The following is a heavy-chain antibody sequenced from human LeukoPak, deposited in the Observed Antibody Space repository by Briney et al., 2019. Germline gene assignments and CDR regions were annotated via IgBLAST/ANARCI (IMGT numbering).Heavy chain of an antibody. V-gene: IGHV4-59*01. CDR2: IYYSGST. CDR1: GGSISSYY. D-gene: IGHD6-19*01. J-gene: IGHJ4*02. CDR3: ARITDLSVATDY. Sequence: PSETLSLTCTVSGGSISSYYWSWIRQPPGKGLEWIGYIYYSGSTNYNPSLKSRVTISVDTSKNQFSLKLSSVTAADTAVYYCARITDLSVATDYWGQGTLVTVSS.